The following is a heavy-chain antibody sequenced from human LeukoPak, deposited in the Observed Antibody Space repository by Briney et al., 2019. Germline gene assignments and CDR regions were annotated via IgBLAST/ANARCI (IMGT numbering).Heavy chain of an antibody. V-gene: IGHV4-4*02. J-gene: IGHJ4*02. D-gene: IGHD3-22*01. Sequence: SETLSLTCAVSGGSISSSNWWSWIRQPPGKGLEWIGEIYHSGSTNYNPSLKSRVTISVDKSKTQFSLKLSSVTAADTAVYYCARDPYDSSGYRTYYFDYWGQGTLVTVSS. CDR2: IYHSGST. CDR3: ARDPYDSSGYRTYYFDY. CDR1: GGSISSSNW.